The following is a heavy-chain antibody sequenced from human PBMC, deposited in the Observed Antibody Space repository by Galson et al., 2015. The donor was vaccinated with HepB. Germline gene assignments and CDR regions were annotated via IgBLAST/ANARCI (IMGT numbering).Heavy chain of an antibody. Sequence: SLRLSCAASGFNFSDYYISWIRQPPGKGLEWVSYISVSGNTIYYADSVKGRFTISRDNAKKSVYLQMNSLRAEDTGIFYCARGNWYFDLWGRGTLVTVSS. V-gene: IGHV3-11*01. CDR1: GFNFSDYY. J-gene: IGHJ2*01. CDR3: ARGNWYFDL. CDR2: ISVSGNTI.